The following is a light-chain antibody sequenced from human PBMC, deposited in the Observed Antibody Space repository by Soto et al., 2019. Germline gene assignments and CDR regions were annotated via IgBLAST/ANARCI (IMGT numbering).Light chain of an antibody. Sequence: DIHMTQSPSTLSASVGDRVTITCRASQRINRWLAWYQQKPGKAPHLLIYDASSLESGVPSRFSGSGSGTKFTLTISSLQPDDFATYYCQQFHTFSRTFGQGTKVDIK. CDR2: DAS. J-gene: IGKJ1*01. CDR3: QQFHTFSRT. V-gene: IGKV1-5*01. CDR1: QRINRW.